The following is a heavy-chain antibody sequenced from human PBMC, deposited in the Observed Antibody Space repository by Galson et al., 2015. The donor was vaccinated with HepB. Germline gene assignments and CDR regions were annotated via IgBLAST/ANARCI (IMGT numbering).Heavy chain of an antibody. CDR1: GFTFSSYI. CDR3: AKLGRKSGSLKGPDLDY. Sequence: SLRLSCAASGFTFSSYIMSWVRQAPGKGLEWVSTISGSGGSTYYADSVKDRFTISRDNSKNTLYLQMNSLRAEDTAVYYCAKLGRKSGSLKGPDLDYWGQGTLVTVSS. V-gene: IGHV3-23*01. D-gene: IGHD3-22*01. J-gene: IGHJ4*02. CDR2: ISGSGGST.